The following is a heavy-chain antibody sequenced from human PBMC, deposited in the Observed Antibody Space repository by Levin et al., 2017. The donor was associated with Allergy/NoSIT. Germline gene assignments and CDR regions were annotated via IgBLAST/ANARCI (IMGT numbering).Heavy chain of an antibody. J-gene: IGHJ4*02. CDR1: GFTFSSYA. Sequence: GGSLRLSCAASGFTFSSYAMHWVRQAPGKGLEWVAVISYDGSNKYYADSVKGRFTISRDNSKNTLYLQMNSLRAEDTAVYYCARDREQQPDYWGQGTLVTVSS. V-gene: IGHV3-30*04. CDR2: ISYDGSNK. CDR3: ARDREQQPDY. D-gene: IGHD6-13*01.